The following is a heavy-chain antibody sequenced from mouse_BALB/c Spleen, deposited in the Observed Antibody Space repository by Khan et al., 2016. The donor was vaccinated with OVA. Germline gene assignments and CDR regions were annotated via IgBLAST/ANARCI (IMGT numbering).Heavy chain of an antibody. V-gene: IGHV9-4*02. D-gene: IGHD2-14*01. CDR1: GYTFTTAG. CDR3: ARGGAAYDRNDGGAMEY. J-gene: IGHJ4*01. Sequence: QIQLVQSGPELKKPGETVRISCKASGYTFTTAGIQWVQKMPGKGLKWIGWINTHSGVPKYAEDFKGRFAFSLEISVNTAYLQITNLKNEDTATYFCARGGAAYDRNDGGAMEYWGKGTSVTVSS. CDR2: INTHSGVP.